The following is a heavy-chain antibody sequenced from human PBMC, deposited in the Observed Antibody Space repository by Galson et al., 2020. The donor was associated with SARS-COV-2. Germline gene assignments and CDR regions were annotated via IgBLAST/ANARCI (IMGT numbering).Heavy chain of an antibody. Sequence: ASVKVSFKASGYTFTDYYIHWVRQAPGQGLEWMGWINPKCGGTNYAQKVDGRVTMTRDTSITTAYMGLSRLRADDTAVYYCARLRYYDVLTGYIVDVWGQGTMVTVSS. CDR1: GYTFTDYY. J-gene: IGHJ6*02. D-gene: IGHD3-9*01. CDR2: INPKCGGT. CDR3: ARLRYYDVLTGYIVDV. V-gene: IGHV1-2*02.